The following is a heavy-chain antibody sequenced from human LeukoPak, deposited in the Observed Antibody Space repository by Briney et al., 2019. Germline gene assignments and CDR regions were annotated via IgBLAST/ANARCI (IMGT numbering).Heavy chain of an antibody. D-gene: IGHD2-21*01. Sequence: SVKVSCKASGGTFSSYAISWVRQAPGQGLEWMGRINPIFGTANYAQKFQGRVTITTDESTSTAYMELSSLRSEDTAVYYCARGSMVVMAKFDYWGQGTLVTVSS. V-gene: IGHV1-69*05. CDR2: INPIFGTA. J-gene: IGHJ4*02. CDR3: ARGSMVVMAKFDY. CDR1: GGTFSSYA.